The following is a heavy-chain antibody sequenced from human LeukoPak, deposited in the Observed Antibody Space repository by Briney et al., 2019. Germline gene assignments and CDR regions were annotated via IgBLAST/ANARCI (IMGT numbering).Heavy chain of an antibody. CDR1: GFTFSSYE. CDR3: ARGDYYYDSSGYPGDY. CDR2: ISSSGSTI. V-gene: IGHV3-48*03. D-gene: IGHD3-22*01. J-gene: IGHJ4*02. Sequence: PGGSLRLSCAASGFTFSSYEMNWVCQAPGKGLEWVSYISSSGSTIYYADSVKGRFTISRDNAKNSLYLQMNSLRAEDTAVYYCARGDYYYDSSGYPGDYWGQGTLVTVSS.